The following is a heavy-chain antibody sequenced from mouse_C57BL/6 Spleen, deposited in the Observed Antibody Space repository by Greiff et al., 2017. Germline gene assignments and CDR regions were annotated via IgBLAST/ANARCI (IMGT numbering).Heavy chain of an antibody. J-gene: IGHJ3*01. D-gene: IGHD4-1*01. CDR3: ARGGLGLSWCAY. CDR2: IYPGSGNT. Sequence: VQLQQSGAELVRPGASVKLSCKASGYTFTDYYINWVKQRPGQGLEWIAKIYPGSGNTYYNEKFKGKATLTAEKSSSTAYMQLSSLTSEDSAVYVCARGGLGLSWCAYWGQGTLVTVSA. CDR1: GYTFTDYY. V-gene: IGHV1-76*01.